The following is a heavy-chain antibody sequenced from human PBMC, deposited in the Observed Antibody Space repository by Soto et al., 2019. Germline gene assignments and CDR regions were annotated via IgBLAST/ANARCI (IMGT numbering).Heavy chain of an antibody. CDR1: GGSFSGYY. V-gene: IGHV4-34*01. CDR2: INHSGST. CDR3: ARVADIVVVVAATQDAFDI. D-gene: IGHD2-15*01. J-gene: IGHJ3*02. Sequence: KTSETLSLTCAVYGGSFSGYYWSWIRQPPGKGLEWIGEINHSGSTNYNPSLKSRVTISVDTSKNQFSLKLSSVTAADTAVYYCARVADIVVVVAATQDAFDIWGQGTMVTV.